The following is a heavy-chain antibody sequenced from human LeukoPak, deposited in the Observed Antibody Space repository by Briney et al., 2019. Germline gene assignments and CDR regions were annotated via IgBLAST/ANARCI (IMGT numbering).Heavy chain of an antibody. CDR1: GFTFSSYG. V-gene: IGHV3-66*02. CDR3: AKEGYSRGYYSYYYMDV. J-gene: IGHJ6*03. D-gene: IGHD6-13*01. Sequence: PGGSLRLSCAASGFTFSSYGMSWVRQAPGKGLEWVSVIYRGGNTYYADSVKGRFTISRDNSKNTLYVQMNSLRAEDTAVYYCAKEGYSRGYYSYYYMDVWGKGTTVTVSS. CDR2: IYRGGNT.